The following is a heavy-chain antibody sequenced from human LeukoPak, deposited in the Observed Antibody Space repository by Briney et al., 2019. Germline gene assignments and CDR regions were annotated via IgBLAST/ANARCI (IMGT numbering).Heavy chain of an antibody. Sequence: SETLSLTCTVSGVSISSYCWSWIRQPPGKGLEWIGYIYYSGSTNYNPTLKRRVTISVDTSKNQFSLKLSSVTAADTAVYYCARGRYYYNSSGYLKYFDYWGQGTLVTVSS. J-gene: IGHJ4*02. D-gene: IGHD3-22*01. CDR1: GVSISSYC. V-gene: IGHV4-59*01. CDR2: IYYSGST. CDR3: ARGRYYYNSSGYLKYFDY.